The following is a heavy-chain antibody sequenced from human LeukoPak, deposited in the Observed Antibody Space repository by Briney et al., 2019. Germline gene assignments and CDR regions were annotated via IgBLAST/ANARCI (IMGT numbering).Heavy chain of an antibody. CDR1: GFTFSSYS. D-gene: IGHD4-23*01. CDR3: ARDPVVTGYFDY. Sequence: GGSLRLSCAASGFTFSSYSMNWVRQAPGKGPEWVSSISSSSSYIYYADSVKGRFTISRDNAENSLYLQMNSLRAEDTAVYYCARDPVVTGYFDYWGQGTLVTVSS. CDR2: ISSSSSYI. V-gene: IGHV3-21*01. J-gene: IGHJ4*02.